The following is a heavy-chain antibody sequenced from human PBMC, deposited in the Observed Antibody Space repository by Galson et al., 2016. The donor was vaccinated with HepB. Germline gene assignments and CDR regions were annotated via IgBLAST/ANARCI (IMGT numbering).Heavy chain of an antibody. J-gene: IGHJ3*02. CDR2: IYYSGSA. CDR3: ARQFNLGPKKAFDI. V-gene: IGHV4-39*01. CDR1: GGSITSSNYY. Sequence: SETLSLTCSVSGGSITSSNYYWGWIRQPPGKGLEWIGSIYYSGSAFYNPSLTSPVTMSVDTSKNQFSLRLGSVTATDTAMYYCARQFNLGPKKAFDIWGQGTMVTVSS.